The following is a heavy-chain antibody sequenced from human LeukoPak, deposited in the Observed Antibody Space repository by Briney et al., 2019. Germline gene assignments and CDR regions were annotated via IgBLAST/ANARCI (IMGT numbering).Heavy chain of an antibody. Sequence: GGSLRLSCAASGFTFDDYAMHWVRHAPGKGLEWVSGISWNSAYVGYADSVKGRFSISRDNAKNSVSLQMNSLRAEDTAVYYCARDSRGRGNWFDPWGQGTLVTVSS. V-gene: IGHV3-9*01. CDR3: ARDSRGRGNWFDP. CDR2: ISWNSAYV. CDR1: GFTFDDYA. J-gene: IGHJ5*02. D-gene: IGHD3-16*01.